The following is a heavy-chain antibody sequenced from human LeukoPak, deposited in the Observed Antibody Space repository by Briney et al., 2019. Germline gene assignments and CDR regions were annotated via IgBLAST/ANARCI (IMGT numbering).Heavy chain of an antibody. CDR3: AKGRKDFDTNLGPFDS. Sequence: PSETLSLTCTVSGGSISSSYWSWIRQPPGKGLEWIGYISYSGSTNNNPSLKSRVTISVGTSKTQFSLKVTSVTTADTAVYYCAKGRKDFDTNLGPFDSWGQGILVTVSS. D-gene: IGHD3-9*01. J-gene: IGHJ4*02. CDR2: ISYSGST. V-gene: IGHV4-59*01. CDR1: GGSISSSY.